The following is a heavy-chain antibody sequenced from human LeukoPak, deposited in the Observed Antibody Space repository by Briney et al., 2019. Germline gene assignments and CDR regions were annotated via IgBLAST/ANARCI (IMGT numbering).Heavy chain of an antibody. CDR2: IYYGGST. J-gene: IGHJ5*02. V-gene: IGHV4-59*08. D-gene: IGHD3-10*01. CDR1: GGSISSYY. CDR3: ARWVPGGNNWFDP. Sequence: PSETLSLTCTVSGGSISSYYWSWIRQPPGKGLEWIGYIYYGGSTNYNPSLKSRVTISVDTSKNQFSLKLSSVTAADTAVYYCARWVPGGNNWFDPWGQGTLVTVSS.